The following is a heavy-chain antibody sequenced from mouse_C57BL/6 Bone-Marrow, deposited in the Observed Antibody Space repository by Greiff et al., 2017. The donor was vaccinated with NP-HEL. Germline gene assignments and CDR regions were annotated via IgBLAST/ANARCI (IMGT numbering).Heavy chain of an antibody. CDR2: IHPNSGST. Sequence: QVQLQQPGAELVKPGASVKLSCKASGYTFTSYWMHWVKQRPGQGLEWIGMIHPNSGSTNYHEKFKSKATLTVDKSSSTAYMQLSSLTSEDSAVYYGARGSYDCEGSWFAYWGQGTLVTVSA. V-gene: IGHV1-64*01. CDR1: GYTFTSYW. D-gene: IGHD2-4*01. J-gene: IGHJ3*01. CDR3: ARGSYDCEGSWFAY.